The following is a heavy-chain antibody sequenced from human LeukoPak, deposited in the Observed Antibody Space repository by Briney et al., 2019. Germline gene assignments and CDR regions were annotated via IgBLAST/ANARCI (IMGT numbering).Heavy chain of an antibody. CDR2: LYWDDDK. V-gene: IGHV2-5*02. CDR3: AHLTVVRDYYQSHYMDI. CDR1: GFSLSSSGVG. D-gene: IGHD4-23*01. Sequence: SGPTLVNPTQTLTLTCTFSGFSLSSSGVGVGWIRPPPGKALECLAVLYWDDDKRHSPSLKNRVTITKDTSKNQVVLTMTNMDPVDTATYYCAHLTVVRDYYQSHYMDIWGKGTTVTVAS. J-gene: IGHJ6*03.